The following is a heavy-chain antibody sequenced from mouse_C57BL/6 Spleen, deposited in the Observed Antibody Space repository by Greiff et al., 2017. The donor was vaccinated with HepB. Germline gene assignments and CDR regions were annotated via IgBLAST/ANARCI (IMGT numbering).Heavy chain of an antibody. CDR3: ATGPYAMDY. V-gene: IGHV3-6*01. Sequence: ESGPGLVKPSQSLSLTCSVTGYSITSGYYWNWIRQFPGNKLEWMGYISYDGSNNYNPSLKNRISITRDTSKNQFFLKLNSVTTEDTATYYCATGPYAMDYWGQGTSVTVSS. J-gene: IGHJ4*01. CDR2: ISYDGSN. D-gene: IGHD4-1*01. CDR1: GYSITSGYY.